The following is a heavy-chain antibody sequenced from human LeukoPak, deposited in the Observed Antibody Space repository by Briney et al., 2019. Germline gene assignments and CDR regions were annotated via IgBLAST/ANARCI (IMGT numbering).Heavy chain of an antibody. CDR1: GFIFSSYS. CDR3: ARELMITFGGVIAELIGFDY. CDR2: INSSSSYI. D-gene: IGHD3-16*02. Sequence: GGSLRLSCAASGFIFSSYSMIWVRQAPGKGLEWVSSINSSSSYIYYADSVKGRFTISRDNAKNSLYLQMNSLRAEDTAVYYCARELMITFGGVIAELIGFDYWGQGTLVTVSS. J-gene: IGHJ4*02. V-gene: IGHV3-21*01.